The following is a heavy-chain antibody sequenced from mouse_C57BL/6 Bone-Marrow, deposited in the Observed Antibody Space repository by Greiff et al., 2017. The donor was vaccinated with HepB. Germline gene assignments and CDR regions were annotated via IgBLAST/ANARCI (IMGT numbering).Heavy chain of an antibody. CDR3: AIYGSSNYFDY. J-gene: IGHJ2*01. CDR2: INPSSGYT. CDR1: GYTFTSYW. D-gene: IGHD1-1*01. V-gene: IGHV1-7*01. Sequence: QVHVKQSGAELAKPGASVKLSCKASGYTFTSYWMHWVKQRPGQGLEWIGYINPSSGYTKYNQKFKDKATLTADKSSSTAYMQLSSLTYEDSAVYYCAIYGSSNYFDYWGQGTTLTVSS.